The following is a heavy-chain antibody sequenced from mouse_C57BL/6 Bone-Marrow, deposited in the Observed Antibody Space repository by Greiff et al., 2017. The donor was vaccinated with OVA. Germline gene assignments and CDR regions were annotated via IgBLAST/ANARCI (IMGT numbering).Heavy chain of an antibody. V-gene: IGHV5-15*04. CDR1: GFTFSDYG. D-gene: IGHD2-5*01. J-gene: IGHJ2*01. CDR3: ARRDYSNRYFDY. Sequence: DVMLVESGGGLVQPGGSLTLSCAASGFTFSDYGMAWVRQAPRKGPEWVAFISNLAYSIYYADTVTGRFTISRENAKNTLYLEMSSLRSEDTAMYYCARRDYSNRYFDYWGQGTTLTVSS. CDR2: ISNLAYSI.